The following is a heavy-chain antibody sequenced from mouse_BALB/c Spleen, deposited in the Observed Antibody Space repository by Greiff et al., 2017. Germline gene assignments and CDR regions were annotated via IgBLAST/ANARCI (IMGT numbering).Heavy chain of an antibody. J-gene: IGHJ3*01. D-gene: IGHD4-1*01. Sequence: VQLHQSGAELAKPGASVKMSCKASGYTFTSYWMHWVKQRPGQGLEWIGYINPSTGYTEYNQKFKDKATLTADKSSSTAYMQLSSLTSEDSAVYYCARENWDSWFAYWGQGTLVTVSA. CDR1: GYTFTSYW. CDR3: ARENWDSWFAY. V-gene: IGHV1-7*01. CDR2: INPSTGYT.